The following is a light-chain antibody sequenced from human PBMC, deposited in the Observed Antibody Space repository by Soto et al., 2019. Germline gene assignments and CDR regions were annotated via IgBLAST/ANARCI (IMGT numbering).Light chain of an antibody. J-gene: IGLJ1*01. Sequence: QSALTQPASVSGSPGQSITISCTGTSSDVGGYNYVSWYQQYPGKAPKLMIYDVSNRPSGVSIRFSGSKSGNTASLTISGLQAEDEADYYCSSYTSSSTYVFGTGTKVTV. CDR1: SSDVGGYNY. V-gene: IGLV2-14*03. CDR2: DVS. CDR3: SSYTSSSTYV.